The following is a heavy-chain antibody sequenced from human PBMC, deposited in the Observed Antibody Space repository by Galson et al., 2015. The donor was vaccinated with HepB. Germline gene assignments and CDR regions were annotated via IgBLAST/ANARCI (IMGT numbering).Heavy chain of an antibody. J-gene: IGHJ6*02. CDR1: GITLSDAW. CDR2: IKTSTEGGTT. Sequence: SLRLSCAASGITLSDAWMSWVRQAPGKGLEWVGRIKTSTEGGTTDYAAPVKGRFTISRDASKNTLYLQMNSLKTEDTAVYYCTTDNGDYGFDVWGQGTTVTVFS. V-gene: IGHV3-15*01. D-gene: IGHD3-16*02. CDR3: TTDNGDYGFDV.